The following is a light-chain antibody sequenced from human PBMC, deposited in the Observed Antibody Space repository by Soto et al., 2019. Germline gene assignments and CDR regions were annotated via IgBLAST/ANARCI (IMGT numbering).Light chain of an antibody. CDR3: QQYNDWPPIT. CDR2: GAS. CDR1: QNIKNN. Sequence: ETVMTQSPANLSVSPGERATLSCRASQNIKNNLAWYQQKPGQAPRLLIYGASTMATGIPARFSGSGSGTEFTLTISSLQSEDFAVYYCQQYNDWPPITFGQGTRLEIK. J-gene: IGKJ5*01. V-gene: IGKV3-15*01.